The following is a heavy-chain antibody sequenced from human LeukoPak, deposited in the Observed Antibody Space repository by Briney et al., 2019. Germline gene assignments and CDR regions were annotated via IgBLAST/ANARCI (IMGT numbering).Heavy chain of an antibody. V-gene: IGHV3-23*01. CDR2: ISDSGGST. CDR1: GITLSNYG. Sequence: GGSLRLSCAVPGITLSNYGMSWVRQAPGKGLKWVAGISDSGGSTNYADSVKGRFTISRDNAKSTLYLQMNSLRAEDTAVYFCAKRGVVIRVILVGFHKQAYYFGSWGQVALVTVSS. CDR3: AKRGVVIRVILVGFHKQAYYFGS. D-gene: IGHD3-10*01. J-gene: IGHJ4*02.